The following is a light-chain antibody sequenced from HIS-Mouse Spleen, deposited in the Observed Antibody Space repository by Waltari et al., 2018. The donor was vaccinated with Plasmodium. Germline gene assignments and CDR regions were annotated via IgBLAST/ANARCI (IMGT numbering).Light chain of an antibody. CDR1: SGHSSYA. CDR3: QTWGTGMGV. Sequence: QLVLTQSPSASASLGASVKLTCTLSSGHSSYAIAWPQQQPEKGPRYLMKLNSDGSPSKGDGIPDRFSGSSSGAERYLTISSLQSEDEADYYCQTWGTGMGVFGGGTKLTVL. J-gene: IGLJ2*01. V-gene: IGLV4-69*01. CDR2: LNSDGSP.